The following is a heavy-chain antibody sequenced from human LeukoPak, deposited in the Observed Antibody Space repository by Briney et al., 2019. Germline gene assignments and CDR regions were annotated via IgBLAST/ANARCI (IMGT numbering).Heavy chain of an antibody. CDR3: ARRVAGYYYYYYMDV. J-gene: IGHJ6*03. CDR1: GGSFSGYY. CDR2: INHGGST. D-gene: IGHD6-19*01. V-gene: IGHV4-34*01. Sequence: PSETLSLTCAVYGGSFSGYYWSWIRQPPGKGLEWIGEINHGGSTNYNPSLKSRVTISVDTSKNQFSLKLSSVTAADTAVYYCARRVAGYYYYYYMDVWGKGTTVTISS.